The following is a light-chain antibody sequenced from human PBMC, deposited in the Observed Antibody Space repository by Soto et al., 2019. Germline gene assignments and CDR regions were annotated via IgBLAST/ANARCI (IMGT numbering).Light chain of an antibody. Sequence: DIQMTQSPSSLAASVGDRVTITSRASQSISTYVHWYQQKPGKAPNLLIYDASTLQSGVAARFSRSGSGTDLTLSSSSRPPEDLATCFCQHGYSTPLPCGGGTKV. CDR2: DAS. CDR3: QHGYSTPLP. V-gene: IGKV1-39*01. CDR1: QSISTY. J-gene: IGKJ4*01.